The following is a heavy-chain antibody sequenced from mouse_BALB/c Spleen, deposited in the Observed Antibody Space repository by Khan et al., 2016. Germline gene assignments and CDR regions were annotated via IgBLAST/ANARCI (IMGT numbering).Heavy chain of an antibody. CDR2: ISYDGSN. CDR1: GYSITSGYY. V-gene: IGHV3-6*02. J-gene: IGHJ2*01. Sequence: EVELVESGPGLVKPSQSLSLTCSVTGYSITSGYYWNWIRQFPGNKLEWMGYISYDGSNNYNPSLKNRISITRATSKNQFIMKLNSVTPEDAATYYCAGDAYYFDSWGQGTTLTVSS. CDR3: AGDAYYFDS.